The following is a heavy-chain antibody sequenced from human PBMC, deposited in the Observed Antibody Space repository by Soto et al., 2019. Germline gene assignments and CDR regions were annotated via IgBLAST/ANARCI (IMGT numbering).Heavy chain of an antibody. CDR1: GFTFSRYA. D-gene: IGHD3-10*01. J-gene: IGHJ6*03. Sequence: GGSLRLSYAASGFTFSRYAMSWVRQAPGKGLEWVSGISGSGGSTYYADSVKGRFTISRDNSKNTLYLQMNSLRAEDTAVYYCAKDAGTGGFIYYYMDVWGKGTTVTVSS. CDR3: AKDAGTGGFIYYYMDV. CDR2: ISGSGGST. V-gene: IGHV3-23*01.